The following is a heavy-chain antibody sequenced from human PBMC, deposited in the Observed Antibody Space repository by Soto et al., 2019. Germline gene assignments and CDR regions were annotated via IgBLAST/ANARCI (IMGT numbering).Heavy chain of an antibody. Sequence: SETLSLTCAVYGGSFSGYYWSWIRQPPGKGLEWIGEINHSGSTNYNPSLKSRVTISVDTSKNQFSLKLSSVTAADTAVYYCARGINGDYGSAFDIWGQGTMVTVSS. V-gene: IGHV4-34*01. CDR1: GGSFSGYY. D-gene: IGHD4-17*01. CDR2: INHSGST. J-gene: IGHJ3*02. CDR3: ARGINGDYGSAFDI.